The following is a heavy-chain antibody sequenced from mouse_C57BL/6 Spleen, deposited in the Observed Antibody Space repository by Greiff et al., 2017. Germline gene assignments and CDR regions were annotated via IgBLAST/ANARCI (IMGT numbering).Heavy chain of an antibody. CDR3: ARDGNLWYFDV. V-gene: IGHV5-17*01. J-gene: IGHJ1*03. CDR1: GFTFSDYG. Sequence: EVQVVESGGGLVKPGGSLKLSCAASGFTFSDYGMHWVRQAPEKGLEWVAYISSGSSTIYYADTVKGRFTISRDNAKNTLFLKMTSLRSEDTAMYYCARDGNLWYFDVWGTGTTVTVSS. CDR2: ISSGSSTI. D-gene: IGHD2-1*01.